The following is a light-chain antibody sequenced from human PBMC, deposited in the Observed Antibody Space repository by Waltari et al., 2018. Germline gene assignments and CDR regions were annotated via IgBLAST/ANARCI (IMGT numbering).Light chain of an antibody. Sequence: QSALTQPASVSGSPGQSITIPCIGTSSDVGGYNYVSWYQQHPGRAPQLIIYDVSDPPSGVSFRFSGSKSGNTASLTISGLQAEDEADYYCSSYTSRSTLGVFGGGTKLTVL. V-gene: IGLV2-14*03. CDR2: DVS. CDR3: SSYTSRSTLGV. J-gene: IGLJ3*02. CDR1: SSDVGGYNY.